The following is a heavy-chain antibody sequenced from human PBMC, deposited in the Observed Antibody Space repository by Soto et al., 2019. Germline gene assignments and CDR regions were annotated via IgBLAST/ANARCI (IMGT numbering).Heavy chain of an antibody. Sequence: GGSLRLSCAASGFTFSSYGMHWVRQAPGKGLEWVAVIYSGGSTYYADSVKGRFTISRHNSKNTLYLQMNSLRAEDTAVYYCASILLWFGDPLGAFDIWGQGTMVTASS. J-gene: IGHJ3*02. CDR1: GFTFSSYG. CDR3: ASILLWFGDPLGAFDI. CDR2: IYSGGST. D-gene: IGHD3-10*01. V-gene: IGHV3-NL1*01.